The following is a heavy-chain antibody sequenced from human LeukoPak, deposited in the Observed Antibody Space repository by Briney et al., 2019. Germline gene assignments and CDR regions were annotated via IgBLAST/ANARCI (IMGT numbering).Heavy chain of an antibody. CDR1: GFTLADYG. V-gene: IGHV3-20*04. Sequence: GGSLTLSCAASGFTLADYGMSWVRQAPGKGLEWVSGINWNGGSTGYADSVKGRFTISRDNAKNSLYLQMNSLRAEDTALYYCARVGPSGSFDYWGQGTLVTVSS. D-gene: IGHD1-26*01. CDR3: ARVGPSGSFDY. CDR2: INWNGGST. J-gene: IGHJ4*02.